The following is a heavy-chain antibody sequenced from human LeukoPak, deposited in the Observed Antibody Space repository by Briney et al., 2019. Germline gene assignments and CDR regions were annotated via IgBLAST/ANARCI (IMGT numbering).Heavy chain of an antibody. Sequence: PSETLSLTCTVSGGSITSRSYYWGWIRQAPGKGLEWIASIHYSGTTYYKPSLKSRVTISVDTSKNHFSLKLSSVTAADTAVYYCARIKRGGWKDAFDIWGQGTMVTVSS. CDR2: IHYSGTT. J-gene: IGHJ3*02. V-gene: IGHV4-39*07. CDR1: GGSITSRSYY. D-gene: IGHD1-1*01. CDR3: ARIKRGGWKDAFDI.